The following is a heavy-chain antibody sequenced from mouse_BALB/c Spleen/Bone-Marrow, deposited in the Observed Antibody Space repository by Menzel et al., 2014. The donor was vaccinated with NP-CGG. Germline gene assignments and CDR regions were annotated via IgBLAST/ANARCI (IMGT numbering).Heavy chain of an antibody. CDR3: ATYNRYSYDS. V-gene: IGHV14-3*02. J-gene: IGHJ2*01. Sequence: EAQLHQSGAELVKPGASVKLSCTGSGFNIIEIYMHWMKQRLEQGLEWIGRIVPANGNTKYDSKFQGKATITADTFSNTAYLQLSTLTSEDTAVYYCATYNRYSYDSWGQGPTLTVSS. D-gene: IGHD2-14*01. CDR1: GFNIIEIY. CDR2: IVPANGNT.